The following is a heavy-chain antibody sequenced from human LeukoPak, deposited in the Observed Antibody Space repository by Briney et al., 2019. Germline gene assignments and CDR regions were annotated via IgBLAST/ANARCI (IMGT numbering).Heavy chain of an antibody. CDR1: GGSISSGGYS. V-gene: IGHV4-30-2*01. J-gene: IGHJ6*02. CDR3: ARVRLAAAGGSMDV. Sequence: SQTLSLTCAVSGGSISSGGYSWSWIRQPPGKGLEWIGYIYHSGSTNYNPSLKSRVTISVDTSKNQFSLKLSSVTAADTAVYYCARVRLAAAGGSMDVWGQGTTVTVSS. D-gene: IGHD6-13*01. CDR2: IYHSGST.